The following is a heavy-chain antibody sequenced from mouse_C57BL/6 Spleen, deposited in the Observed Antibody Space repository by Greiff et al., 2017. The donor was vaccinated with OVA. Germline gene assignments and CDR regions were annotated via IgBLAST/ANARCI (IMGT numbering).Heavy chain of an antibody. CDR2: ISSGGSYT. CDR3: ARHAEGNAMDY. Sequence: EVKLVESGGDLVKPGGSLKLSCAASGFTFSSYGMSWVRQTPDQRLEWVATISSGGSYTYYTDSVKGRFTISRDNATNTLYLQMSSLKSEDTAIYYCARHAEGNAMDYWGQGTSVTVSS. CDR1: GFTFSSYG. J-gene: IGHJ4*01. V-gene: IGHV5-6*01.